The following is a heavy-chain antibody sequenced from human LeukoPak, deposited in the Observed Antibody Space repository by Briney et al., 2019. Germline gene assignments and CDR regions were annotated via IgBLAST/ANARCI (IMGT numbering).Heavy chain of an antibody. V-gene: IGHV4-30-2*01. CDR1: GGSISSGGYS. J-gene: IGHJ4*02. CDR3: ARVEYYYDSSGYFSPYFDY. D-gene: IGHD3-22*01. CDR2: IYHSGST. Sequence: KASETLSLTCAVSGGSISSGGYSWSWIRQPPGKGLEWIGYIYHSGSTYYNPSLKSRVTISVDRSKNQFSLKLSSVTAADTAVYYCARVEYYYDSSGYFSPYFDYWGQGTLVTVSS.